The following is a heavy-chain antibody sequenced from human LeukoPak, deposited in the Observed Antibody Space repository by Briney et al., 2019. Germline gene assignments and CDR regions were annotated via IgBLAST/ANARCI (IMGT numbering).Heavy chain of an antibody. Sequence: SETLSLTCSVSGGSISSSYWSWIRQPPGKGLEWIGYIYYSGSTNYTPSLKSRVTMSVDTSKNQFSLRLTSETAADTAVYYCARAAQSITSAVSWFDPWGQGTLVTVSS. CDR1: GGSISSSY. CDR3: ARAAQSITSAVSWFDP. CDR2: IYYSGST. V-gene: IGHV4-59*01. J-gene: IGHJ5*02. D-gene: IGHD1-14*01.